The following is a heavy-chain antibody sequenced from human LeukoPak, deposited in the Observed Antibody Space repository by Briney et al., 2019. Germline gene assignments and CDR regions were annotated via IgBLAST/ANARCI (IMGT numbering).Heavy chain of an antibody. CDR1: RYSSSGTS. CDR2: ISAYNGNT. V-gene: IGHV1-18*01. CDR3: ARNVRVGAVFDN. Sequence: ASAKVSSMESRYSSSGTSICSGSATPGQGLEWMGWISAYNGNTNYAQKLQGRVTMTTDTTANTAYMELRSLRSDDTAVYYCARNVRVGAVFDNWGQGTLVTVSS. J-gene: IGHJ4*02. D-gene: IGHD1-26*01.